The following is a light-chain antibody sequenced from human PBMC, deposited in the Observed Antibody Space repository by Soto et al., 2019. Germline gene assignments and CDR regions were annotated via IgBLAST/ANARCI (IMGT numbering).Light chain of an antibody. CDR1: QSVSSN. CDR2: GAS. CDR3: QQYNNWPSGT. J-gene: IGKJ5*01. V-gene: IGKV3-15*01. Sequence: EIVMTQSPATLSVSPGERAALCCRASQSVSSNLAWYQQKPGQAPRLLIYGASTRATGIPARFSGSGSGTEFTLTISSLQSEDFAVYYCQQYNNWPSGTFGQGTRLEIK.